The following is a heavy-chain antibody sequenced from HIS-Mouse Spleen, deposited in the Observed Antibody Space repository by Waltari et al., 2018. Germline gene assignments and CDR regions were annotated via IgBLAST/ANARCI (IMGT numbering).Heavy chain of an antibody. CDR3: ARAGTLHIVATTFDY. V-gene: IGHV3-30*04. Sequence: QVQLVESGGGGVQPGMALRLSWAASGFTFRSYAMHWVRQAPGKGLEWVAVISYDGSNKYYADSVKGRFTISRDNSKNTLYLQMNSLRAEDTAVYYCARAGTLHIVATTFDYWGQGTLVTVSS. CDR1: GFTFRSYA. CDR2: ISYDGSNK. J-gene: IGHJ4*02. D-gene: IGHD5-12*01.